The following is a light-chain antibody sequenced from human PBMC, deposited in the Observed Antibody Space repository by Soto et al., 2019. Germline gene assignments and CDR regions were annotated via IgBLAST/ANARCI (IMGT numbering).Light chain of an antibody. CDR3: QQFNTYS. V-gene: IGKV3-15*01. CDR1: QSVSSN. Sequence: EIVMTQSPATLSVSPGERATLSCRASQSVSSNLAWHQQKPGQAPRILMYDASTRATGIPARFSGSGSRTEFTLTISSLQPDDFATYYCQQFNTYSFGPGTKVDIK. J-gene: IGKJ2*01. CDR2: DAS.